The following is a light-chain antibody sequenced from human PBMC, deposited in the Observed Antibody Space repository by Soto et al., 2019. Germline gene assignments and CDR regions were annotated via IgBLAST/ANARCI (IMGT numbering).Light chain of an antibody. CDR3: QQYVSLPIT. CDR1: QSMSTH. CDR2: GAS. V-gene: IGKV3-20*01. Sequence: EIVVTQSPAALSLSPGERATLSCRASQSMSTHLAWYQKKPGQAPRLLIYGASSRATGIPDRFSGSGSGTDFTLTISRVEPEDFAVYYCQQYVSLPITFGQGTRLE. J-gene: IGKJ5*01.